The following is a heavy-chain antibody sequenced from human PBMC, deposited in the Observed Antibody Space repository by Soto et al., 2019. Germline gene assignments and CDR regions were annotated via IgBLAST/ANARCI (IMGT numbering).Heavy chain of an antibody. CDR3: ARYAFDSGSYYRQPYYYYGMDV. CDR2: INHSGST. J-gene: IGHJ6*02. CDR1: GGSFSGYY. D-gene: IGHD1-26*01. Sequence: SSETLSLTCAVYGGSFSGYYWSWIRQPPGKGLEWIGEINHSGSTNYNPSLKSRVTISVDTSKNQFSLKLSSVTAADTAVYYCARYAFDSGSYYRQPYYYYGMDVWGQGTTVTVSS. V-gene: IGHV4-34*01.